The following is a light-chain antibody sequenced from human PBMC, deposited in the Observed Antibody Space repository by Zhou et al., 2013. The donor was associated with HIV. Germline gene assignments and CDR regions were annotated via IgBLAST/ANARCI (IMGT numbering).Light chain of an antibody. CDR2: KAS. CDR3: QQSYSTPYS. J-gene: IGKJ2*03. Sequence: EIQMTQSPSTLSASVGDRVTITCRASQSISSWLAWYQQKPGKAPKLLIYKASSLESGVPSRFSGSGSGTEFTLTISSLQPDDFATYYCQQSYSTPYSFGQGTKTGDQT. V-gene: IGKV1-5*03. CDR1: QSISSW.